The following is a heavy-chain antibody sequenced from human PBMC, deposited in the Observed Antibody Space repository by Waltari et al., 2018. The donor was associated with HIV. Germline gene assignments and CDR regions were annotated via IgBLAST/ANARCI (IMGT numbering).Heavy chain of an antibody. V-gene: IGHV1-3*01. J-gene: IGHJ5*02. CDR3: ASEQYSSDWYDNH. Sequence: QAQLVQSGPAATKPGASVKVECTASGVTLNTPAMQWVRQAPGQRLEWMGCINVGNGNSDYTQKFQGRVTITRDKSASTAYMELSGLRSEDTAVYYCASEQYSSDWYDNHWGQGTLVTVSS. CDR2: INVGNGNS. D-gene: IGHD6-19*01. CDR1: GVTLNTPA.